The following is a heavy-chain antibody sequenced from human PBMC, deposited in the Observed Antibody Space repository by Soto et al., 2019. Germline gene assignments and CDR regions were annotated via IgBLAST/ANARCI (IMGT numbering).Heavy chain of an antibody. V-gene: IGHV1-18*01. CDR3: ARASAYSTPWSFDN. Sequence: ASVKVSCKASGYTFSRYGISWVRQAPGQGLEWMGWISGFNGNTEESEKLQDRVTLTTDTAANTAHMELRGLRSDDTAVYYCARASAYSTPWSFDNWGQGTLVTVSS. J-gene: IGHJ4*02. D-gene: IGHD6-13*01. CDR2: ISGFNGNT. CDR1: GYTFSRYG.